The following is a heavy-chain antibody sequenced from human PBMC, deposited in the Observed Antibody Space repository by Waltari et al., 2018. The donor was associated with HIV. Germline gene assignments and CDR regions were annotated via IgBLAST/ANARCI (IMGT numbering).Heavy chain of an antibody. V-gene: IGHV3-7*01. D-gene: IGHD6-13*01. Sequence: EVQLVESGGGLVQPGGSLRLSCADSGFTFSSSWMTWVRQAPGKGLEWVANIKEDGSEIHYVDSVKGRFTISRDNAKNSLYLQMNSLRAEDTAVYYCARRQQLTDWGQGTLVTVSS. CDR2: IKEDGSEI. J-gene: IGHJ4*02. CDR3: ARRQQLTD. CDR1: GFTFSSSW.